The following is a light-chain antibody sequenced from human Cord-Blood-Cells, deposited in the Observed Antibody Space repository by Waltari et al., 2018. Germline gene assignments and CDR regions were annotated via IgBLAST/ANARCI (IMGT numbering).Light chain of an antibody. CDR3: CSYAGSSTLV. V-gene: IGLV2-23*01. CDR1: SSDVGSYNL. Sequence: QSALTQPASVSGSPGQSITISCTGTSSDVGSYNLVSWYQQHPGKAPKLMSYEGSKRPSGVSNRFSGSKSGNTASLTISGLQSEDEADYYCCSYAGSSTLVFGGGTKRTVL. J-gene: IGLJ2*01. CDR2: EGS.